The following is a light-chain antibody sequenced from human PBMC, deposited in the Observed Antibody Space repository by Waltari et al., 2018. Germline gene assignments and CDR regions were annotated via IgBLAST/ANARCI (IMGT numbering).Light chain of an antibody. J-gene: IGKJ1*01. CDR1: QSVLYSVNNKTY. CDR2: WAY. CDR3: QQYYGIPRT. Sequence: DIVMTQSPDSLAVSLGERATINCKSSQSVLYSVNNKTYFAWYQQKPGQPPKLLIYWAYTRESGVPERFSGSGSGTDFTRTISSLEAEDVAVYYCQQYYGIPRTFGQGTRVEIK. V-gene: IGKV4-1*01.